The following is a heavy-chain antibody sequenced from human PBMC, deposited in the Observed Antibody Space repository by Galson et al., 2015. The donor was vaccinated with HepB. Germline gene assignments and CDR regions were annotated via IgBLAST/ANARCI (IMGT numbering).Heavy chain of an antibody. D-gene: IGHD3-16*02. CDR3: ARVNTFGEIIVYGFFNN. J-gene: IGHJ1*01. CDR1: GFRFNSCV. CDR2: ISDSGDRT. V-gene: IGHV3-23*01. Sequence: SLRLSCAASGFRFNSCVMTWVRQAPGKGLEWASAISDSGDRTYYADSVKGRFTISRDNSKNTLYLQMNSLRVEDTAVYYCARVNTFGEIIVYGFFNNWGQGTLVTASS.